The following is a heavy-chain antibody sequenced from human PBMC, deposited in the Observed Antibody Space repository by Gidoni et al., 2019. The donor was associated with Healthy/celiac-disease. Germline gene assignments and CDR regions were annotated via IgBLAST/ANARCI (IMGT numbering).Heavy chain of an antibody. V-gene: IGHV1-46*01. Sequence: QVQLVQSGAEVKKPGASVKVSCKASGYTFTSYYMHWVRQAPGQGLEWMGIINPSGGSTSYAQKFQGRVTMTRDTSTSTVYMELSSLRSEDTAVYYCARDLTPKPPYYDFWSGGGAGYYYGMDVWGQGTTVTVSS. CDR2: INPSGGST. CDR1: GYTFTSYY. D-gene: IGHD3-3*01. CDR3: ARDLTPKPPYYDFWSGGGAGYYYGMDV. J-gene: IGHJ6*02.